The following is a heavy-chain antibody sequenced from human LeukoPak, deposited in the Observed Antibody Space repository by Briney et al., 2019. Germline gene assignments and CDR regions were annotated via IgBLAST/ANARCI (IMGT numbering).Heavy chain of an antibody. J-gene: IGHJ4*02. CDR1: GFSLSTNGVG. D-gene: IGHD3-22*01. V-gene: IGHV2-5*01. CDR3: AHRYFYDNSGYPV. CDR2: IYWNDDK. Sequence: ESGPTLVKPTQPLTLTCTFSGFSLSTNGVGVGWIRQPPGKALEWLGFIYWNDDKRYCPSLKSRLTITMDTSKNQVFLTMTNLDPVDTSTDYCAHRYFYDNSGYPVWGQGTLVTVSS.